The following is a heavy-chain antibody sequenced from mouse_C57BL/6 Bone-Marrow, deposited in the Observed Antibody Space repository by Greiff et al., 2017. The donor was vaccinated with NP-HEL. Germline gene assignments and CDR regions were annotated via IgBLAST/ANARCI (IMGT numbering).Heavy chain of an antibody. V-gene: IGHV1-81*01. CDR2: IYPRSGNT. J-gene: IGHJ2*01. CDR3: ASPPLITTVVAPNY. CDR1: GYTFTSYG. Sequence: VQLQQSGAELARPGASVKLSCKASGYTFTSYGISWVKQRTGQGLEWIGEIYPRSGNTYYNEKFKGKATLTADKSSSTAHMELRSLTSEDSAVYFCASPPLITTVVAPNYWGQGTTLTVSS. D-gene: IGHD1-1*01.